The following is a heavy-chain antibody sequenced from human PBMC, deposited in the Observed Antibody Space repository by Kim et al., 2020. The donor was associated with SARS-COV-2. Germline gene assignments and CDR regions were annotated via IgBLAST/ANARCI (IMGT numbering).Heavy chain of an antibody. D-gene: IGHD3-3*01. J-gene: IGHJ4*02. Sequence: QGRVTITRDTSASTAYMELSSLRSEDTAVYYCAREMGDFWSGTEYYFDYWGQGTLVTVSS. CDR3: AREMGDFWSGTEYYFDY. V-gene: IGHV1-3*01.